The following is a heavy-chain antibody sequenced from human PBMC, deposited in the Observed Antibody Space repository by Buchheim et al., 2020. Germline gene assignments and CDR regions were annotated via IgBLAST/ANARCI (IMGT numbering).Heavy chain of an antibody. CDR3: SRGSVTAPSTLAY. J-gene: IGHJ4*01. D-gene: IGHD2-2*01. CDR2: ISKDGSDG. V-gene: IGHV3-30*03. Sequence: QVQVVESGGGAVQPGTSLRLSCSISGSMFSRFGLHWLRQTPGRGLEWVAVISKDGSDGSYADFVRGRFTASRDNARNMLYLEMNNHRPEDSGRYFCSRGSVTAPSTLAYWGHGT. CDR1: GSMFSRFG.